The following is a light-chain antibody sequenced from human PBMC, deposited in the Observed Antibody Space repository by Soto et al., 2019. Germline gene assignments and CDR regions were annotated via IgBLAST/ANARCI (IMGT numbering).Light chain of an antibody. CDR1: SSDVGGYNY. V-gene: IGLV2-8*01. CDR3: SSYAGSNIVV. J-gene: IGLJ2*01. CDR2: EVS. Sequence: QSALTQPPSASGSPGQSVTISCTGTSSDVGGYNYVSWYQQHPGKAPKLMIYEVSKRPSGVPDRFSGSKSGNTASLTVSGLQGEGEADYYCSSYAGSNIVVFGGGTKLTVL.